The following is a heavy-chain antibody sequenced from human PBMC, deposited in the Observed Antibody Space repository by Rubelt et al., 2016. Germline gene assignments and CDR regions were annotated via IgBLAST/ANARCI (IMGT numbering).Heavy chain of an antibody. J-gene: IGHJ4*02. CDR1: GYTFTGYY. CDR2: INPNSGGP. D-gene: IGHD3-22*01. CDR3: ARFAIGGHSSGYLFDY. V-gene: IGHV1-2*02. Sequence: QVQLVQSGAEVKKPGASVKVSCKASGYTFTGYYMHWVRQAPGQGLEWMGWINPNSGGPNYAQKFQGRVTMTRDTSISTADMELSRLRSDDTAVYYCARFAIGGHSSGYLFDYWGQGTLVTVSS.